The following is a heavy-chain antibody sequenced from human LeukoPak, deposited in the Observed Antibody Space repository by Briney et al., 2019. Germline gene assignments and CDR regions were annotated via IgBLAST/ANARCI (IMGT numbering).Heavy chain of an antibody. CDR1: GFTFSSYA. CDR2: ISGSGGST. V-gene: IGHV3-23*01. CDR3: AKDLGGYSGYDYYYYYYMDV. D-gene: IGHD5-12*01. Sequence: GGSLRLSCAASGFTFSSYAMSWVRQAPGKGLEWVSAISGSGGSTYYADSVKGRFTISRDKSKSTLYLQMNSLRAEDTAVYYCAKDLGGYSGYDYYYYYYMDVWGKGTTVTVSS. J-gene: IGHJ6*03.